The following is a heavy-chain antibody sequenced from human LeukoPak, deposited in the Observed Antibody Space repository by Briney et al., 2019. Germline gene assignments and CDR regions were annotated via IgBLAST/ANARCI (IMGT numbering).Heavy chain of an antibody. D-gene: IGHD3-22*01. Sequence: GGSLRLSCAASGFTFSSYEMNWVRQAPGKGLEWVSYISSSGSTIYYADSVKGRFTISRDNAKNSLYLQMNSLRAEDTAVYYCARDRGYYDQDYWGQGTLVTISS. V-gene: IGHV3-48*03. CDR3: ARDRGYYDQDY. CDR2: ISSSGSTI. J-gene: IGHJ4*02. CDR1: GFTFSSYE.